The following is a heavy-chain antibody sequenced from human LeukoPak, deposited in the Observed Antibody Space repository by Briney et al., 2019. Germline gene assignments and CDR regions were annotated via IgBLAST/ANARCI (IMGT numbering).Heavy chain of an antibody. V-gene: IGHV4-30-2*01. CDR2: IYHSGST. Sequence: SQTLSLTCTVSGGSISSGGYYWSWIRQPPGKGLEWIGYIYHSGSTYYNPSLKSRVTISVDRSKNQFSLKLSSVTAADTAVYYCARDMYCSSFTCQGAFDIWGQGTMVTVSS. CDR3: ARDMYCSSFTCQGAFDI. D-gene: IGHD2-2*01. J-gene: IGHJ3*02. CDR1: GGSISSGGYY.